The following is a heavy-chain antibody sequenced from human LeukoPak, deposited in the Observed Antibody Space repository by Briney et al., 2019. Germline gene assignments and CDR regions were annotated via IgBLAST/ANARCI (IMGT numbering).Heavy chain of an antibody. D-gene: IGHD4-17*01. CDR3: AREPYSTHYGEDAFDI. J-gene: IGHJ3*02. V-gene: IGHV3-30*04. Sequence: GRSLRLSCAASGFTFSSYSMHWVRQAPGRGLEWVAVISYDGSNKYYADSVKGRFTISRDNSKNTLYLQMSSLRAEDTAVYYCAREPYSTHYGEDAFDIWGQGTMVTVSS. CDR1: GFTFSSYS. CDR2: ISYDGSNK.